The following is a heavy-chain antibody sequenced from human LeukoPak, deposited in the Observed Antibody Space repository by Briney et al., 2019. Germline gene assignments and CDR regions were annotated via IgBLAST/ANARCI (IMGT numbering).Heavy chain of an antibody. D-gene: IGHD6-13*01. CDR2: IYTSGST. J-gene: IGHJ4*02. V-gene: IGHV4-61*02. Sequence: PSQTLFPTFTFPGCPLCNGSYETGRFRRPPGEGLEWGGRIYTSGSTNYNPSLKSRVTISVDTSKNQFSLKLSSVTAADTAVYYCARRVPQAAAEDYWGQGTLVTVSS. CDR1: GCPLCNGSYE. CDR3: ARRVPQAAAEDY.